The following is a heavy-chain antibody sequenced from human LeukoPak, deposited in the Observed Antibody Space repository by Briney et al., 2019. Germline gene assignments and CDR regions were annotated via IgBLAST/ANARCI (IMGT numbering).Heavy chain of an antibody. D-gene: IGHD2-2*01. CDR2: IYTSGST. CDR1: GGSISSYY. V-gene: IGHV4-4*07. CDR3: ARDACYCSSTSCPLDV. Sequence: SETLSLTCTVSGGSISSYYWSWIRQPAGKGLEWIGRIYTSGSTNYNPSLKSRVTMSVDTSKNQFSLKLSSVTAADTAVYYCARDACYCSSTSCPLDVWGKGTTVTVSS. J-gene: IGHJ6*04.